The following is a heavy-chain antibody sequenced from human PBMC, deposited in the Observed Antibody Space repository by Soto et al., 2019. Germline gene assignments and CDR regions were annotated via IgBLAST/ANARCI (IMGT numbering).Heavy chain of an antibody. Sequence: QVQLQESGPGLVKPSGTLSLTCAVSSGSISSSNWWSWVRQPPGKGLEWIGEIYHSGSTNYNPSLKSRVTISVDKSKNQFSLKLSSVTAADTAVYYCASGGGYYYDSSGYATSDAFDIWGQGTMVTVSS. V-gene: IGHV4-4*02. J-gene: IGHJ3*02. D-gene: IGHD3-22*01. CDR2: IYHSGST. CDR3: ASGGGYYYDSSGYATSDAFDI. CDR1: SGSISSSNW.